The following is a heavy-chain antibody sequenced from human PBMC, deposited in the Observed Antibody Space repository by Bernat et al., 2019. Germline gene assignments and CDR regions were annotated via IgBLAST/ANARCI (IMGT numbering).Heavy chain of an antibody. V-gene: IGHV3-74*01. CDR1: GFTFSSYW. J-gene: IGHJ6*02. CDR3: AGDRLRGYYGSGSHPKSGMDV. Sequence: EVQLVESGGGLVQPGGSLRLSCAASGFTFSSYWMHWVRQAPGKGLVWVSRINSDGSSTSYADSVKGRFTISRDNAKNTLYLQMNSLRAEDTAVYYCAGDRLRGYYGSGSHPKSGMDVWGQGTTVTVSS. CDR2: INSDGSST. D-gene: IGHD3-10*01.